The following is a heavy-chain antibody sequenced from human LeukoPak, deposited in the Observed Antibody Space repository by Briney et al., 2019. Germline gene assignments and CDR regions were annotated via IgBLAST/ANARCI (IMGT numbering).Heavy chain of an antibody. D-gene: IGHD1-26*01. CDR3: ARDWNSGSYYAFDI. J-gene: IGHJ3*02. Sequence: GGSLRLSCAASGFTFSIYNVNWVRQAPGKGLEWVSFISSSSVYKYYADSVKGRFTISRDNAKNSLYLQMNSLRAEDTAVYYCARDWNSGSYYAFDIWGQGTMVTVSS. CDR2: ISSSSVYK. CDR1: GFTFSIYN. V-gene: IGHV3-21*01.